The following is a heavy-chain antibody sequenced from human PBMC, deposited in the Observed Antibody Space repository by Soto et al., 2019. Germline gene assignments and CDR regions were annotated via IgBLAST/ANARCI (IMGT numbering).Heavy chain of an antibody. CDR3: ARGQLERALDY. CDR2: ISSSSSYI. D-gene: IGHD1-1*01. J-gene: IGHJ4*02. V-gene: IGHV3-21*01. CDR1: GFTFSSYS. Sequence: GGSLRLSCAASGFTFSSYSMNWVRQAPGKGLEWVSSISSSSSYIYYADSVKGRFTISKDNAKNSLYLQMNSLRAEDTAVYYCARGQLERALDYWGQGTLVTVSS.